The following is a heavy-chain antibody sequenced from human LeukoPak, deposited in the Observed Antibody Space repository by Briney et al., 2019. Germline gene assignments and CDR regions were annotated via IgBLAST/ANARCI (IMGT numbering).Heavy chain of an antibody. CDR1: GYTFTGYY. D-gene: IGHD2-15*01. CDR2: INPNSGGT. V-gene: IGHV1-2*04. CDR3: ARALFGCSSGSCLGGNWFDP. Sequence: ASVKVSCKASGYTFTGYYMHWVRQAPGQGLEWMGWINPNSGGTNYAQKFQGWVTMTRDTSISTAYMELSRLRSDDTAVYYCARALFGCSSGSCLGGNWFDPWGQGTLVTVSS. J-gene: IGHJ5*02.